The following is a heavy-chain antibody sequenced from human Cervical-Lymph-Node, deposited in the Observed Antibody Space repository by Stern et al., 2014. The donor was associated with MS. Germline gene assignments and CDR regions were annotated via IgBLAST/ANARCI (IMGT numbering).Heavy chain of an antibody. Sequence: QVQLVQSASEVKKPGASVKVSCQASGNTFSDSYIHWVRQAPGQGLEWMGWILPKTGCTNYAQKFKGWVTMSSDTSINTVFMELTGLRSDDPAVYFCARGFVGAPPLGFYFDTWGQGTLVTVSS. CDR3: ARGFVGAPPLGFYFDT. CDR2: ILPKTGCT. V-gene: IGHV1-2*04. D-gene: IGHD1-26*01. CDR1: GNTFSDSY. J-gene: IGHJ5*02.